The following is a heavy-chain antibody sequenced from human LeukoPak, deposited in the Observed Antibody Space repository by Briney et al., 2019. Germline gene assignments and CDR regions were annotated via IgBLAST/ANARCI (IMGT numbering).Heavy chain of an antibody. V-gene: IGHV3-33*01. CDR1: GFTFRSYG. J-gene: IGHJ6*02. Sequence: PGGSLRLSCAASGFTFRSYGMHWVRQAPGKGLEWVAVIWYDGSNKYYADSVKGRFTISRDNSKNTLYLQMNSLRAEDTAVYYCARAAHTTYVLGRYYYYAMDVWGQGTTVTVSS. CDR3: ARAAHTTYVLGRYYYYAMDV. D-gene: IGHD3-10*01. CDR2: IWYDGSNK.